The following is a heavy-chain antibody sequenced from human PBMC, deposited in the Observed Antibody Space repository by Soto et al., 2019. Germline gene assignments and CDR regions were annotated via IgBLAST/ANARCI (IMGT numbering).Heavy chain of an antibody. CDR2: IYFRGNT. CDR1: GDSITSNTYY. Sequence: QLQLQESGPGLVKPSETLSLTCSVSGDSITSNTYYWGWIRQPPGKRMEWIGSIYFRGNTYYNLSLQTRFTISPDKAKSRFSLTFISVTAADSALYFCARLKRMATISYYFDFWGQGALVTASS. J-gene: IGHJ4*02. CDR3: ARLKRMATISYYFDF. D-gene: IGHD2-8*01. V-gene: IGHV4-39*01.